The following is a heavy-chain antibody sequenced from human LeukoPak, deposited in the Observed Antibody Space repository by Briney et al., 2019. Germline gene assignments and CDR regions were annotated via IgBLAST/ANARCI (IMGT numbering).Heavy chain of an antibody. Sequence: PGGSLRLSCSASGFTFRTYAMHWVRQAPGKGLEYVSAISSNGGSTYYADSVKGRFTISRDNSKNTLYLQVSSLRAEDTAVYYCVKDIHYYGSGNYYNGYFDYWGQGTLVTVSS. CDR1: GFTFRTYA. CDR3: VKDIHYYGSGNYYNGYFDY. CDR2: ISSNGGST. V-gene: IGHV3-64D*09. D-gene: IGHD3-10*01. J-gene: IGHJ4*02.